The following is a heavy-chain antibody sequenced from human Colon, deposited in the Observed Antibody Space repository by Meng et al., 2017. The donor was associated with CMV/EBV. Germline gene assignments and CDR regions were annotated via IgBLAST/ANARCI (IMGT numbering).Heavy chain of an antibody. CDR3: ARGMVAAGRGWFDS. D-gene: IGHD6-13*01. CDR1: GFSFSSHA. CDR2: ITDTGVST. Sequence: GESLKISCTGSGFSFSSHAMSWVRQAPGGRLEWVSTITDTGVSTYSAESVKGRFTISRDNSKNTLYLHMNSLRAEDTAVYYCARGMVAAGRGWFDSWGQGTLVTVSS. V-gene: IGHV3-23*01. J-gene: IGHJ5*01.